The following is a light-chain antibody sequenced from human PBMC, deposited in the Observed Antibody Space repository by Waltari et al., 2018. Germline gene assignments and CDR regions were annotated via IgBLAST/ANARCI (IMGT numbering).Light chain of an antibody. J-gene: IGKJ2*01. CDR1: QSVFYSSYNQND. CDR3: HQYYSIPYT. Sequence: DIVMTQSPDSLSVSLGERATINCKSSQSVFYSSYNQNDVAWYQQKPGQPPKLLVYWASTRESGVPDRFSGSGSGTDFTLTISSLQAEDVAVYYCHQYYSIPYTFGQGTKLEVK. CDR2: WAS. V-gene: IGKV4-1*01.